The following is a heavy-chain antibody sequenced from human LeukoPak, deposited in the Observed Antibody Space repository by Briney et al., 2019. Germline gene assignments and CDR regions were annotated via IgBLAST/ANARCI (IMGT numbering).Heavy chain of an antibody. CDR2: IKQDGSEK. CDR1: GFTFSDSY. V-gene: IGHV3-7*04. CDR3: ARGDTQSKYRHFDS. Sequence: GGSLRLSCAASGFTFSDSYMTWVRQAPGKGLEWVANIKQDGSEKDYVDSVKGRFTISRDNAKNSLYLQMNSLRAEDTGVYFCARGDTQSKYRHFDSWGQGSLVIVSS. J-gene: IGHJ4*02. D-gene: IGHD3-16*02.